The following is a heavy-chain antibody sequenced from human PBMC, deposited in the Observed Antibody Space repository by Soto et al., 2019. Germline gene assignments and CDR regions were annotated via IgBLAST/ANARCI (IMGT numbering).Heavy chain of an antibody. CDR1: GFTFSSYA. V-gene: IGHV3-23*01. Sequence: GGSLRLSCAASGFTFSSYAMSWVRQAPGKGLEWVSAISGSGGSTYYADSVKGRFTISRDNSKNTLYLQMNSLRAEDTAVYYCAKDLVGKYCSSTSCYWAYYYYGMDVWGQGTTVTVSS. J-gene: IGHJ6*02. CDR3: AKDLVGKYCSSTSCYWAYYYYGMDV. D-gene: IGHD2-2*01. CDR2: ISGSGGST.